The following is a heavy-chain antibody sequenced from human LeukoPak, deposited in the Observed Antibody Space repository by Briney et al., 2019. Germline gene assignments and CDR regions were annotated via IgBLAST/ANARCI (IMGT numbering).Heavy chain of an antibody. CDR3: ARIPTVTFFDY. V-gene: IGHV4-39*07. J-gene: IGHJ4*02. Sequence: SETLSLTCTVSGGSMSSSSYYWGWIRQPPGKGLEWIGSIYYSESTYQNPSLKSRVTISVDTSKNQFSLKLSSVTAADTAVYYCARIPTVTFFDYWGQGTLVTVS. D-gene: IGHD4-17*01. CDR1: GGSMSSSSYY. CDR2: IYYSEST.